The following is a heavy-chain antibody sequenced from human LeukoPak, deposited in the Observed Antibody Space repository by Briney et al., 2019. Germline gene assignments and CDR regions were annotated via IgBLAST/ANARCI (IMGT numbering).Heavy chain of an antibody. D-gene: IGHD3-10*01. J-gene: IGHJ3*02. CDR3: ARDRGGSGSYYIPAFDI. V-gene: IGHV3-21*01. CDR2: ISSSSYFI. Sequence: GGSLRLSCAAPGFTITRNYMTWVRQAPGKGLEWVSSISSSSYFIYYADSVRGRFTISRDNAKNSLYLQMNSLRAEDTAVYYCARDRGGSGSYYIPAFDIWGQGTMVTVSS. CDR1: GFTITRNY.